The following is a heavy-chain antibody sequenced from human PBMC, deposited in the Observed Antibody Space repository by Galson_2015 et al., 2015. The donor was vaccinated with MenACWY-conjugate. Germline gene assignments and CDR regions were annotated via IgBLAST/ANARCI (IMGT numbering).Heavy chain of an antibody. Sequence: SLRLSCAASGFTFSSYGMSWVRQAPGKGLEWVSGISGRSGSTYYADSVKGRFTISRDNSKNTLYPQMNSLRAEDTAVYYCVKSSWVASGWGYFDYWGQGTLVTVSS. J-gene: IGHJ4*02. CDR3: VKSSWVASGWGYFDY. D-gene: IGHD1-26*01. CDR1: GFTFSSYG. V-gene: IGHV3-23*01. CDR2: ISGRSGST.